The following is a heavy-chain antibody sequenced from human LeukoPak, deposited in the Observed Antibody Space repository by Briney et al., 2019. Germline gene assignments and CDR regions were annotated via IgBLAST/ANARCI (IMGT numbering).Heavy chain of an antibody. CDR2: ISSSSSYI. CDR1: GFTFSSYG. CDR3: ARALDCSSTSCHYYYGMDV. Sequence: GGSLRLSCAASGFTFSSYGMHWVRQAPGKGLVWVSSISSSSSYIYYADSVKGRFTISRDNAKNSLYLQMNSLRAEDTAVYYCARALDCSSTSCHYYYGMDVWGQGTTVTVSS. J-gene: IGHJ6*02. D-gene: IGHD2-2*01. V-gene: IGHV3-21*01.